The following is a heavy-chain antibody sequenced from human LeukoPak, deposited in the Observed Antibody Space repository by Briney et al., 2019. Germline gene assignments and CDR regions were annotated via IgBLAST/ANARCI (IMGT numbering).Heavy chain of an antibody. Sequence: GVSLGLSCAASGFAFGDHCMDWVRQAPGEGLEWVARIRDKGSSHTTEYAASVKGRFTISRDDSKNSLYLQMNSLKIQDTAVYYCARGPGRGGEMDVWGQGTTVTVSS. CDR1: GFAFGDHC. CDR3: ARGPGRGGEMDV. D-gene: IGHD2-21*01. J-gene: IGHJ6*02. CDR2: IRDKGSSHTT. V-gene: IGHV3-72*01.